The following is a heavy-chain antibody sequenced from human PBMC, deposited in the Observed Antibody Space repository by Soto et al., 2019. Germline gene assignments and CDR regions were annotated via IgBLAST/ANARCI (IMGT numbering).Heavy chain of an antibody. CDR2: AYYSGST. CDR1: GGSISHYY. J-gene: IGHJ5*02. Sequence: SETLSLTCTVSGGSISHYYWSWIRQSPGKGLEWIGYAYYSGSTDYNPSLKSRVTMSVDTSKNQVSLKLNSVTTADTAVYYCARDRSTYGGGGTGEVKENWFDPWGQGTLVTVSS. V-gene: IGHV4-59*01. CDR3: ARDRSTYGGGGTGEVKENWFDP. D-gene: IGHD2-8*01.